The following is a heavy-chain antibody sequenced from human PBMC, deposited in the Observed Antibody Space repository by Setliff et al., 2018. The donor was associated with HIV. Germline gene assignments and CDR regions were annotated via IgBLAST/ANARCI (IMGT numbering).Heavy chain of an antibody. CDR1: GFTFSSYA. D-gene: IGHD6-13*01. J-gene: IGHJ4*02. CDR3: ARGGYSNSWLNY. Sequence: GGSLRLSCAASGFTFSSYAMSWVRQAPGKGLEWVSVIYSGGSSTYYADSVKGRFTISRDNSKNTLYLQMNSLRADDTAVYYCARGGYSNSWLNYWGQGTLVTVSS. CDR2: IYSGGSST. V-gene: IGHV3-23*03.